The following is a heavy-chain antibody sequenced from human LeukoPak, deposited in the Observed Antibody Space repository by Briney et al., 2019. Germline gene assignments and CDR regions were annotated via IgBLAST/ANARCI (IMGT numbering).Heavy chain of an antibody. V-gene: IGHV3-21*01. D-gene: IGHD2/OR15-2a*01. Sequence: GGSLRLSCAASGFTFRSHSLDWVRQAPGKGLEWVSSITGAGSIQYADSVQGRSTISRDNTQNSIFLQMNSLRAEDTAVYYCVRDVIHSYFDIWGQGILVTVSS. J-gene: IGHJ4*02. CDR3: VRDVIHSYFDI. CDR1: GFTFRSHS. CDR2: ITGAGSI.